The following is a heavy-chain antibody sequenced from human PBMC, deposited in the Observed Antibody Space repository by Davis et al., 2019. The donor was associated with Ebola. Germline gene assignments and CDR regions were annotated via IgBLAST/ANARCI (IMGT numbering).Heavy chain of an antibody. CDR3: ARGSEFGEDY. CDR2: IRSKANSYAT. D-gene: IGHD3-10*01. CDR1: GFTFSGSA. J-gene: IGHJ4*02. V-gene: IGHV3-73*01. Sequence: PGGSLRLSCAASGFTFSGSAMHWVRQASGKGLEWVGRIRSKANSYATAYAASVKGRFTISRDDSKNTAYLQMNSLRAEDTAVYYCARGSEFGEDYWGQGTLVTVSS.